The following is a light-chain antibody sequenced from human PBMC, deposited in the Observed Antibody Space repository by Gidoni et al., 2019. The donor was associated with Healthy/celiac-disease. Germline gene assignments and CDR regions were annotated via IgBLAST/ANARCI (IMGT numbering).Light chain of an antibody. CDR3: QQYGSLIT. V-gene: IGKV3-20*01. CDR1: QSVSSSY. J-gene: IGKJ5*01. CDR2: GAS. Sequence: EIVFTQSPGTLSLSPGERATLSCRASQSVSSSYLAWYQQKPGQAPRLLIYGASSRATGIPDRFSGSGSGTDFTLTISRLEPEDFAVYYCQQYGSLITFXXXTRLEIK.